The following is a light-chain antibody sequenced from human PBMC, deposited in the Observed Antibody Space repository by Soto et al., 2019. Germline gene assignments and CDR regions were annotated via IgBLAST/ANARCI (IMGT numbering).Light chain of an antibody. V-gene: IGLV2-8*01. CDR1: SNDVGDYNY. CDR2: EVS. CDR3: SSYAGSSTLYV. J-gene: IGLJ1*01. Sequence: QSVLTQPPSASGSPGQSVTISCTGTSNDVGDYNYVSWYQQHPGKAPKLMIYEVSKRPSGVPGRFSGSKSGNTASLTVSGLQAEDEADYHCSSYAGSSTLYVFGTGTKVTVL.